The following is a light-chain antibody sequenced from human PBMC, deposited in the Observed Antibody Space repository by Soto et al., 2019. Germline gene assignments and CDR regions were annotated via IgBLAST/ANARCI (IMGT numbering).Light chain of an antibody. CDR3: SSYAGSNNMI. Sequence: QSALTQPPSASGSPGQSVTISCTGTSSDIGGYNSVSWYQQHPDKAPKLMIYEVTRRPSGVPDRFSGSKSGNTASLTVSGLQAEDEAAYYCSSYAGSNNMIFGGGTKLTVL. CDR1: SSDIGGYNS. J-gene: IGLJ2*01. CDR2: EVT. V-gene: IGLV2-8*01.